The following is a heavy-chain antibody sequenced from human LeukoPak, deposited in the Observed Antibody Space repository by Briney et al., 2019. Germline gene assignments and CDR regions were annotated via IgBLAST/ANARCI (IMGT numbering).Heavy chain of an antibody. CDR1: GFTFSSYW. J-gene: IGHJ4*02. CDR3: ARDPGSGYEEHFDY. D-gene: IGHD5-12*01. CDR2: IKQDGSEK. V-gene: IGHV3-7*03. Sequence: GGSLRLSCAASGFTFSSYWMSWVRQAPGKGLEWVANIKQDGSEKYYVDSVKGRFTISRDNAKNSLYLQMNSLRAEDTAVYYCARDPGSGYEEHFDYWGQGTLVTVSS.